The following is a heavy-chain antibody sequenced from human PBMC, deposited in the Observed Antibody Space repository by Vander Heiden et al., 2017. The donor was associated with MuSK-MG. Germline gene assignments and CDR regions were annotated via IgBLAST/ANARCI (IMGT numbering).Heavy chain of an antibody. CDR3: ARGRGSSSWFYYYYYYMDV. D-gene: IGHD6-13*01. V-gene: IGHV4-34*01. Sequence: QVQLQQWGAGLLKPSETLSLTCAVYGGSFSGYYWTWLRQPPGKGLEWIVEINHSGSTNYNPSLKSRVTISVDTSKNQFSLKLSSVTAADTAVYYCARGRGSSSWFYYYYYYMDVWGKGTTVTVSS. CDR2: INHSGST. CDR1: GGSFSGYY. J-gene: IGHJ6*03.